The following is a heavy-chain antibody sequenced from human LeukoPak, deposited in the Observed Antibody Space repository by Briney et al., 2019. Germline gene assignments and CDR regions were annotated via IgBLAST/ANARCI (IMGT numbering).Heavy chain of an antibody. CDR1: AYTFTIYT. CDR3: ARTTRSWYEDNDAFDI. J-gene: IGHJ3*02. D-gene: IGHD6-13*01. CDR2: INAGNGNT. V-gene: IGHV1-3*01. Sequence: APVKVSCKASAYTFTIYTIHWVRQAPGQRLEWMGWINAGNGNTRYSQNFQGRVTITRDTSATTAYMELSSLRSEDTAVYYCARTTRSWYEDNDAFDIWGQGTTVTVSS.